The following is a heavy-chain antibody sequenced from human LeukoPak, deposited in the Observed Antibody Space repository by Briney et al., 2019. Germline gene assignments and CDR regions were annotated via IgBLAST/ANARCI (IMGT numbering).Heavy chain of an antibody. CDR2: INQDGRGI. D-gene: IGHD4-11*01. CDR3: ARDSYRSLGY. CDR1: GFTFSDVW. Sequence: PGGSLRLSCAASGFTFSDVWTSWVRQAPGKGLEWVANINQDGRGIYYVDSVKGRFSISRDNTNNLLYLQMNSLRAEDTAMYFCARDSYRSLGYWGQGTLVTVSS. V-gene: IGHV3-7*01. J-gene: IGHJ4*02.